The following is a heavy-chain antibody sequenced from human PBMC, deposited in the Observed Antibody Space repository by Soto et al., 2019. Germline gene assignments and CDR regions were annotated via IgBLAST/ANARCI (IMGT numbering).Heavy chain of an antibody. CDR3: ARPRGYGVFDAYDF. D-gene: IGHD4-17*01. CDR1: GFTFSTYA. J-gene: IGHJ3*01. Sequence: HPGGSPRLSCAASGFTFSTYAMSWVRQAPGKGLEWVSAISGSGSDTYHADSVKGRFSISRDNSISTLYLQMNSLRTEDTAVYYCARPRGYGVFDAYDFWGQGAMVTVSS. CDR2: ISGSGSDT. V-gene: IGHV3-23*01.